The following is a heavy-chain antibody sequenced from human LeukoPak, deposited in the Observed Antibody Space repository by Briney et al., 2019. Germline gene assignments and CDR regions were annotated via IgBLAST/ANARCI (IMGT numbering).Heavy chain of an antibody. J-gene: IGHJ4*02. V-gene: IGHV3-53*01. Sequence: GGSLRLSCAASGFTVSSNYMSWVRQAPGKGLEWVSVMYSGGSTYYADSVKGRFTISRDNSKNTLYLQMNSLRAEDTAVYYCARDGRGITAAGSPLVFDYRGQGTLVTVSS. CDR3: ARDGRGITAAGSPLVFDY. CDR2: MYSGGST. CDR1: GFTVSSNY. D-gene: IGHD6-13*01.